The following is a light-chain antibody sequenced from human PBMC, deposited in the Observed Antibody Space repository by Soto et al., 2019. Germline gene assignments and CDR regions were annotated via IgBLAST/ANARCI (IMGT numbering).Light chain of an antibody. CDR1: QSVSSN. CDR3: QQYNNLPLMYT. CDR2: GAS. Sequence: EIVMTQSPATLSVSPGERATLSCRASQSVSSNLAWYQQKPGQAPRLLIYGASTRATGIPARFSGSGSGTEFTLTISSMQSEDFAVSYCQQYNNLPLMYTFGQGTKVDIK. J-gene: IGKJ2*01. V-gene: IGKV3-15*01.